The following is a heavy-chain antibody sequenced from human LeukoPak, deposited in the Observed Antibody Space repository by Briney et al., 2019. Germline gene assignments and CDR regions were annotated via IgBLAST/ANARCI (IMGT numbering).Heavy chain of an antibody. CDR3: STDSTIVY. V-gene: IGHV3-15*01. J-gene: IGHJ4*02. CDR2: IKSKTDGGTT. CDR1: GFTFSNTW. D-gene: IGHD3-9*01. Sequence: GGSLRLSCAASGFTFSNTWVSWVRQAPGEGLEWVGRIKSKTDGGTTDDAAPVKGRFSISRDDSKNTLYLQMNSLKTEDTAVYYCSTDSTIVYWGQGTLVTVSS.